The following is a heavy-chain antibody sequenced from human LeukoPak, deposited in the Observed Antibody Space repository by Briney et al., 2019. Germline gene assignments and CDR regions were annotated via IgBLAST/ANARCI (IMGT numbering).Heavy chain of an antibody. CDR2: IYYSGST. Sequence: PSETLSLTCTVSGGSISSYYWSWIRQPPGKGLEWIGYIYYSGSTNYNPSLKSRVTISVDTSKNQFSLKLSFVTAADTAVYYCARGGHDYGTLCWFDPWGQGTLVTVSS. J-gene: IGHJ5*02. CDR3: ARGGHDYGTLCWFDP. D-gene: IGHD4-17*01. CDR1: GGSISSYY. V-gene: IGHV4-59*01.